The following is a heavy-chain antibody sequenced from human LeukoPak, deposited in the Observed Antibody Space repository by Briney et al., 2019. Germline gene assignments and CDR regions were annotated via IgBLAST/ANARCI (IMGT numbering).Heavy chain of an antibody. CDR3: AKDGGELLFYFDY. V-gene: IGHV3-30*04. J-gene: IGHJ4*02. CDR1: GFTFSSYA. CDR2: ISYADGSKK. D-gene: IGHD1-26*01. Sequence: GGSLRLSCAASGFTFSSYAMHWVRQAPGKGLEWVAVISYADGSKKYYADSVKGRFTISRDNSKNTLYLQMNGLRAEDTAVYFCAKDGGELLFYFDYWGQGTLVTVSS.